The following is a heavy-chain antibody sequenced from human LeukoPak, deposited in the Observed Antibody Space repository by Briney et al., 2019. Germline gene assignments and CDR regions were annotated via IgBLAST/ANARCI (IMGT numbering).Heavy chain of an antibody. CDR1: GGSISSSNW. Sequence: SETLSLTCAVSGGSISSSNWWSWVRQPPGKGLEWIGEIYHSGSTNYNPSLKSRVTISVDKSKNQFSLKLSSVTAADTAVYYCARDRYIYGSDDRWFDPWGQGTLVTVSS. CDR3: ARDRYIYGSDDRWFDP. D-gene: IGHD5-18*01. J-gene: IGHJ5*02. CDR2: IYHSGST. V-gene: IGHV4-4*02.